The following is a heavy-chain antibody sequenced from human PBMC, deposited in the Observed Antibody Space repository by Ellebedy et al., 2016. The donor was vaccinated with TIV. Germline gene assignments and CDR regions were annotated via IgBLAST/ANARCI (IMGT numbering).Heavy chain of an antibody. CDR3: AKAVGATPRYYFDY. Sequence: GESLKISXAASGFTFSSYAMSWVRQAPGKGLEWVSAISGSGDSTYYADSVKGRFTISRDNSKNTLYLQMNSLRAEDTAVYYCAKAVGATPRYYFDYWGQGTLVTVSS. CDR1: GFTFSSYA. J-gene: IGHJ4*02. CDR2: ISGSGDST. D-gene: IGHD1-26*01. V-gene: IGHV3-23*01.